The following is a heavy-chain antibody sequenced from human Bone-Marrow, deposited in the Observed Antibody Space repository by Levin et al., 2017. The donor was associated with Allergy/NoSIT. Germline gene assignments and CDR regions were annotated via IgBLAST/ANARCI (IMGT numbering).Heavy chain of an antibody. J-gene: IGHJ5*02. CDR1: RDSISDYY. D-gene: IGHD2-21*01. CDR2: MHNTQGP. V-gene: IGHV4-4*07. Sequence: SETLSLTCTVSRDSISDYYWTWIRQPAGKGLEWIGRMHNTQGPIYNPSLTTRLSMSLYTFNNQFSLDLRSVTAADTALYFCARSDPRSPFKAFDLWGQGILVTVSS. CDR3: ARSDPRSPFKAFDL.